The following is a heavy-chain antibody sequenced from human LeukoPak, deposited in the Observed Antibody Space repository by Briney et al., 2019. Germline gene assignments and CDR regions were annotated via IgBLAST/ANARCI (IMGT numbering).Heavy chain of an antibody. V-gene: IGHV4-30-2*01. CDR3: ARLLAYCGGDCYHFDY. J-gene: IGHJ4*02. D-gene: IGHD2-21*01. CDR2: IYHSGST. Sequence: SETLSLTCTVSGGSISSGGYYWSWIRQPPGKGLEWTGYIYHSGSTYYNPSLKSRVTISVDRSKNQFSLKLSSVTAADTAVYYCARLLAYCGGDCYHFDYWGQGTLVTVSS. CDR1: GGSISSGGYY.